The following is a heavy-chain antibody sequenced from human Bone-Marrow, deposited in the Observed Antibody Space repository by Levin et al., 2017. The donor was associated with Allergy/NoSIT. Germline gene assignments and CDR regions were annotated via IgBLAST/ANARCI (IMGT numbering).Heavy chain of an antibody. CDR1: GFAVSWHY. D-gene: IGHD4/OR15-4a*01. CDR2: IHANGKT. CDR3: DYGDHYTPPI. J-gene: IGHJ4*02. Sequence: PGESLKISCEVSGFAVSWHYMTWVRQAPGKGLEWVSTIHANGKTYYAGSVKGRFTISRDSSKNTLYLQMNSLRVEDTAVYFCDYGDHYTPPIWGQGSLVTVSA. V-gene: IGHV3-53*01.